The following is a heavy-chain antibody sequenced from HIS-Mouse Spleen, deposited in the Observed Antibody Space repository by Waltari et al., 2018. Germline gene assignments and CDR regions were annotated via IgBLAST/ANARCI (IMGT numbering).Heavy chain of an antibody. CDR2: IKQDGSEK. J-gene: IGHJ5*02. Sequence: VQPGGSLRLSCAASGFTFSSYWMSWVRQAPGKGLEWVANIKQDGSEKYYVDSVKGRFTISRDNAKNSLYLQMNSLRAEDTAVYYCARVNIQYYYDSSGYYYWFDPWGQGTLVTVSS. V-gene: IGHV3-7*01. CDR1: GFTFSSYW. CDR3: ARVNIQYYYDSSGYYYWFDP. D-gene: IGHD3-22*01.